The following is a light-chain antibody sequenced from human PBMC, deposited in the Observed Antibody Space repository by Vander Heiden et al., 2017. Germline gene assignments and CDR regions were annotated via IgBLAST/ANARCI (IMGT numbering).Light chain of an antibody. V-gene: IGLV2-11*01. CDR1: SSDVGGYND. CDR2: DGS. J-gene: IGLJ1*01. Sequence: QSALTQPRSVSGSPGQSVTISCTGTSSDVGGYNDVSWYQQHPGKAPKLMIYDGSKPPAGVPDLFSGSKSGTTASLTISGLQAEEEADYYCCSYAGSAEVFGTGTKVTVL. CDR3: CSYAGSAEV.